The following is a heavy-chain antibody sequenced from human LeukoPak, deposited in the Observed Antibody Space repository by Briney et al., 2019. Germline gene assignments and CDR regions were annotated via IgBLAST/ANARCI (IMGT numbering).Heavy chain of an antibody. CDR2: ISGGGGYI. Sequence: PGGSLRLSCTASGFTFSTYAMSWVRQAPGKGLEWVTVISGGGGYIYYADSVKGRFTISRDNAKKSLYLQMNSLRAEDTAVYYCASYSGSYYAAFDIWGQGTMVTVSS. V-gene: IGHV3-23*01. CDR1: GFTFSTYA. CDR3: ASYSGSYYAAFDI. J-gene: IGHJ3*02. D-gene: IGHD1-26*01.